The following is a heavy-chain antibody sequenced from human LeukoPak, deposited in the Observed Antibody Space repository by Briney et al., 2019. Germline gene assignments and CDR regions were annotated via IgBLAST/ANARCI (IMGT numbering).Heavy chain of an antibody. CDR2: IYTSGST. V-gene: IGHV4-4*07. D-gene: IGHD4-17*01. CDR3: ARDRGSDYGDYENAFDI. CDR1: GGSISSYY. J-gene: IGHJ3*02. Sequence: KPSETLSLTCTVSGGSISSYYWSWIRQPAGKGLKWIGRIYTSGSTNYNPSLKSRVTMSVDTSKNQFSLKLSSVTAVDTAVYYCARDRGSDYGDYENAFDIWGQGTMVTVSS.